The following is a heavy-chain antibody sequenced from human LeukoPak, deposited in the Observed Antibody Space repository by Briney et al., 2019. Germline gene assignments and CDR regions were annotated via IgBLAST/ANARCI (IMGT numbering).Heavy chain of an antibody. D-gene: IGHD2-2*01. J-gene: IGHJ4*02. Sequence: GGSLRLSCAASGFTFSSCWMHWVRQVPGKGLVWVSQINTDGSITNYADSVKGRFTISRDNAKNTLYLQMNSLRAEDTAVYYCTRATSWSSAILDYWGQGTLVTVSS. V-gene: IGHV3-74*01. CDR2: INTDGSIT. CDR3: TRATSWSSAILDY. CDR1: GFTFSSCW.